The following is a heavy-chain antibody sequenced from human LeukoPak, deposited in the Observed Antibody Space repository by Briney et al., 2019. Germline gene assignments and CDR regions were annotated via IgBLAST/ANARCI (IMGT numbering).Heavy chain of an antibody. CDR1: GFTFSSYA. CDR2: ISSSGSST. D-gene: IGHD5-18*01. Sequence: GGSLRLSCAASGFTFSSYAMSWVRQAPGKGLEWVSAISSSGSSTYYADSVKGRFTISKDNSKNTLYLQMNSLRAEDTAVYYCAKSRGYSYGWNYAFDIWGQGTVVTVSS. V-gene: IGHV3-23*01. CDR3: AKSRGYSYGWNYAFDI. J-gene: IGHJ3*02.